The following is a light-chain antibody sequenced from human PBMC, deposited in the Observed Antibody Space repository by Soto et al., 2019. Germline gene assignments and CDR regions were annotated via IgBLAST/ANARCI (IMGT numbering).Light chain of an antibody. V-gene: IGKV4-1*01. CDR1: QSVLYSSNNKNY. CDR2: WAS. CDR3: QQYYTTPHT. Sequence: VMTQSPDSLAVSLGERATINCKSSQSVLYSSNNKNYLAWYQHKAGQPPRLLIYWASTRESGVPDRFSGSESGTDFTLTISSLQAEDVAVYYCQQYYTTPHTFGRGTKLELK. J-gene: IGKJ2*01.